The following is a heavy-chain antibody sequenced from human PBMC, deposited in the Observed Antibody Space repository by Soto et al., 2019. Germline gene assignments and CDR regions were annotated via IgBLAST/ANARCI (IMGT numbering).Heavy chain of an antibody. V-gene: IGHV1-18*01. CDR3: ARDLRITMRPPEGAFDI. CDR2: ISAYNGNT. CDR1: GYTFTSYG. J-gene: IGHJ3*02. D-gene: IGHD3-22*01. Sequence: QVQLVQSGAEVKKPGASVKVSCKASGYTFTSYGISWVRQAPGQGLEWMGWISAYNGNTNYAQKLEGRVTMTTDTSTSTAYMELRSLRSDDTAVYYCARDLRITMRPPEGAFDIWGQGTMVTVSS.